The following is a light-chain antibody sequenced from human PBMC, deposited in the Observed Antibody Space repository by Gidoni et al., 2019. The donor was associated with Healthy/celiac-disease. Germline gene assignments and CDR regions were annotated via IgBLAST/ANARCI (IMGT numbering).Light chain of an antibody. V-gene: IGKV1-39*01. CDR3: QQSDSTPHT. Sequence: DIQMTQSPSSLSASVGDRVTITCLASQSISSYLNWYQQKPGKAPKLLIYAASSLQSGVPSRFSGSGSGTDFTLTISSLQPEDFATYYCQQSDSTPHTFGQGTRLEIK. CDR2: AAS. CDR1: QSISSY. J-gene: IGKJ5*01.